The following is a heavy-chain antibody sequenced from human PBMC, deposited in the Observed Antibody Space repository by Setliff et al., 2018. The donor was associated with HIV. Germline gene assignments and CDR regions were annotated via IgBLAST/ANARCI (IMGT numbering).Heavy chain of an antibody. CDR2: VYNSGGT. V-gene: IGHV4-59*11. J-gene: IGHJ4*02. CDR1: GGSIRSQY. CDR3: GGNGYYSIDY. D-gene: IGHD3-22*01. Sequence: SETLSLTCTVSGGSIRSQYWSWIRQTPGKGLESIGYVYNSGGTNYNPSLKSRVTISVDTSKNQSSLRLTSVTAADTAVYYCGGNGYYSIDYWGQGTLVTVSS.